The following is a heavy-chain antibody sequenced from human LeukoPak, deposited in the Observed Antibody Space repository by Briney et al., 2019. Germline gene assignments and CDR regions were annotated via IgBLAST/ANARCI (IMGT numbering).Heavy chain of an antibody. Sequence: GGSLRLSCAASGFTVSSDYMSWVRQAPGKGLEWVSMIYPGGTTYYADSVKGRFTISRDNSKNTLYLQMNSLRAEDTAVYYCAKDSSSWYGPNAIDYWGQGTLVTVSS. CDR3: AKDSSSWYGPNAIDY. J-gene: IGHJ4*02. CDR2: IYPGGTT. CDR1: GFTVSSDY. D-gene: IGHD6-13*01. V-gene: IGHV3-53*01.